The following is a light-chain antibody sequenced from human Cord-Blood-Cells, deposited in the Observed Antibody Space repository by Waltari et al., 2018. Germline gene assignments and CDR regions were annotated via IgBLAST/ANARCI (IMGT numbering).Light chain of an antibody. CDR3: QQSYSTRIT. V-gene: IGKV1-39*01. J-gene: IGKJ5*01. Sequence: DIQMTQSPSSLSASVGDRVTITCRASQSISSYLNWYQQKPGKAPKLLIYAASSLQSGVPSRFSGSVSGTDFTLTISSLQPEDFATYYCQQSYSTRITFGQGTRLDIK. CDR1: QSISSY. CDR2: AAS.